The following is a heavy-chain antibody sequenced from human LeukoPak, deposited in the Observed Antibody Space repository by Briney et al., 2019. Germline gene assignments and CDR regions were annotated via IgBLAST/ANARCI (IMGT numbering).Heavy chain of an antibody. D-gene: IGHD3-22*01. CDR3: AKGSQYYYYRSGLYYYYGMDV. Sequence: ASVKVSCKASGGTFSSYAISWVRQAPGQGLEWMGGIIPIFGTANYAQKFQGRVTITADESTSTAYMELSSLRSEDTAVYYCAKGSQYYYYRSGLYYYYGMDVWGQGTTVTVSS. CDR2: IIPIFGTA. V-gene: IGHV1-69*13. CDR1: GGTFSSYA. J-gene: IGHJ6*02.